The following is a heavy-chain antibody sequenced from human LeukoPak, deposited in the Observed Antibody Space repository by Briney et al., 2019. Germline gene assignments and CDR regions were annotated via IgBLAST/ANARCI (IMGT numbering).Heavy chain of an antibody. D-gene: IGHD3-10*01. Sequence: GGSLRLSCSASGFTFSTYAMHWVRQAPGKGLEHVSTINTNGDDTYYADSVKGRFTISRDNSKRPLYLQMSSLRPEDTALYYCVKDLRGGGYYTSFDYWGQGTLVTVSS. CDR3: VKDLRGGGYYTSFDY. V-gene: IGHV3-64D*09. CDR1: GFTFSTYA. J-gene: IGHJ4*02. CDR2: INTNGDDT.